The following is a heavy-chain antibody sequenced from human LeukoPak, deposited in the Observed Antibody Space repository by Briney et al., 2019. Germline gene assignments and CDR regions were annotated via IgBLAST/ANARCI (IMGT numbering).Heavy chain of an antibody. CDR2: IRPETGEP. D-gene: IGHD3-10*01. CDR1: GFGLSILS. Sequence: ASVKVSCKISGFGLSILSIHWMRQAPGKGLEWVGGIRPETGEPIFAQEFRGRVTITEDTFTDTGYLELRGLTSEDTAVYYCSTDSGRSYFYFDFWGQGTLVTVSS. V-gene: IGHV1-24*01. J-gene: IGHJ4*02. CDR3: STDSGRSYFYFDF.